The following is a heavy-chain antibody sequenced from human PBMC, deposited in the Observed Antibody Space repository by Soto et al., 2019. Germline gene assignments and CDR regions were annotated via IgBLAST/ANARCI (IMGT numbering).Heavy chain of an antibody. CDR3: ASTSAAYSSGWMGRAGMDV. CDR1: GGTFSSYA. D-gene: IGHD6-19*01. V-gene: IGHV1-69*13. J-gene: IGHJ6*02. Sequence: SVKVSCKASGGTFSSYAISWVRQAPGQGLEWMGGIIPIFGTANYAQKFQGRVTITADGSTSTAYMELSSLRSEDTAVYYCASTSAAYSSGWMGRAGMDVWGQGTTVTVSS. CDR2: IIPIFGTA.